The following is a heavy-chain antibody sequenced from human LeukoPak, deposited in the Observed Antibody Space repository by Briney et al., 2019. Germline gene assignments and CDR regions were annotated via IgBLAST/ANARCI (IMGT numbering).Heavy chain of an antibody. CDR3: AARPLRARHYYYYGMDV. CDR1: GFTFSSYG. V-gene: IGHV3-30*03. J-gene: IGHJ6*02. Sequence: GGSLRLSCAASGFTFSSYGMHWVRQAPGKGLEWVAVISYDGSNKYYADSVKGRFTISRDSSKNTLYLQMNSLRAEDTAVYHCAARPLRARHYYYYGMDVWGQGTTVTVSS. CDR2: ISYDGSNK.